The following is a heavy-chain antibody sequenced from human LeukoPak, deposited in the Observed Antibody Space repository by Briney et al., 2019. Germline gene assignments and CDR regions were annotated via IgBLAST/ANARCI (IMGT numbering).Heavy chain of an antibody. V-gene: IGHV4-39*02. CDR2: IYYSGST. Sequence: SETLSLTCTVSGGSISSSSYYWGWIRQPPGKGLEWIGSIYYSGSTYYNPSLKSRVTISVDTSKNQFSLKLSSVTAADTAVYYCARDGRHSSASDFDSWGQGTLVTVSS. J-gene: IGHJ4*02. CDR3: ARDGRHSSASDFDS. D-gene: IGHD2-15*01. CDR1: GGSISSSSYY.